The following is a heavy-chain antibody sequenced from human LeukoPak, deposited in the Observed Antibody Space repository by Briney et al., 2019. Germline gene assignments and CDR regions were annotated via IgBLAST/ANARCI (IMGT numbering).Heavy chain of an antibody. V-gene: IGHV4-34*01. CDR3: ARLGGGYDFWSGYSLTFDY. Sequence: SETLSLTCTVSGGSISSYYWSWIRQPPGKGLEWIGEINHSGSTNYNPSLKSRVTISVDTSKNQFSLKLSSVTAADTAVYYCARLGGGYDFWSGYSLTFDYWGQGTLVTVSS. CDR2: INHSGST. CDR1: GGSISSYY. D-gene: IGHD3-3*01. J-gene: IGHJ4*02.